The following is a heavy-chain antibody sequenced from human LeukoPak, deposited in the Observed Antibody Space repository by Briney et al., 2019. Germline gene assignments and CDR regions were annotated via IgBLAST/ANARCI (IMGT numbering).Heavy chain of an antibody. V-gene: IGHV4-30-4*01. CDR1: GGSFSGYY. CDR2: IYYSGST. Sequence: SETLSLTCAVYGGSFSGYYWSWIRQPPGKGLEWIGYIYYSGSTYYNPSLKSRVTISVDTSKNQFSLKLSSVTAADTAVYYCARGGSSYYYGMDVWGQGTTVTVSS. D-gene: IGHD2-15*01. J-gene: IGHJ6*02. CDR3: ARGGSSYYYGMDV.